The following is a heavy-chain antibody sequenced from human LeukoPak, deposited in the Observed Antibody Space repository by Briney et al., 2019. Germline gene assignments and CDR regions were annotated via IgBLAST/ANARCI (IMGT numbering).Heavy chain of an antibody. CDR3: ARDLRLRYFDWFYMDV. Sequence: GGSLRLSCAASGFTFSDYYMSWIRQAPGKGLEWVSYISSSGSTIYYADSVKGRFTISRDNAKNSLYLQMNSLRAEDTAVYYCARDLRLRYFDWFYMDVWGKGTTVTVSS. CDR2: ISSSGSTI. J-gene: IGHJ6*03. CDR1: GFTFSDYY. V-gene: IGHV3-11*04. D-gene: IGHD3-9*01.